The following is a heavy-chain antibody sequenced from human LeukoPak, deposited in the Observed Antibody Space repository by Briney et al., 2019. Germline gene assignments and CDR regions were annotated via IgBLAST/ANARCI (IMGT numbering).Heavy chain of an antibody. J-gene: IGHJ4*02. CDR1: GYTFAGYY. CDR3: ARRDFWSGWKPFDY. D-gene: IGHD3-3*01. CDR2: INPNSGGT. Sequence: ASVKVSCKASGYTFAGYYLHWVRQAPGQGLERMGWINPNSGGTDYTQKFQGRVTMTRDKSINTAYMQLSRLTSDDTAVYYCARRDFWSGWKPFDYWGQGTLVTVSS. V-gene: IGHV1-2*02.